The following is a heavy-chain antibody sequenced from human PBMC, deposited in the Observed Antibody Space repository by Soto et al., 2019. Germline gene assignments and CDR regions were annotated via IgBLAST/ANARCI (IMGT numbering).Heavy chain of an antibody. D-gene: IGHD3-3*01. CDR3: AKGGTICDY. CDR2: LSTTGGST. V-gene: IGHV3-23*01. Sequence: EVQVLESGGGLVQPGGSLRLSCAASGFTFSNYAMNWVRQAPVKGLEWVSTLSTTGGSTYYSDSVKGRFTISRDNSKNTLYLEMNSLRVEDTAVYYCAKGGTICDYWGQGTLVTVSS. J-gene: IGHJ4*02. CDR1: GFTFSNYA.